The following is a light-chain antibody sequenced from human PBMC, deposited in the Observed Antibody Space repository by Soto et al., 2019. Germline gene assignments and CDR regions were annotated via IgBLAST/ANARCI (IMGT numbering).Light chain of an antibody. J-gene: IGKJ1*01. CDR3: QQYNNWSLT. Sequence: EIVMTQSPATLSVSPGERPTLSCRASQSVSSNLAWYQQKPGQAPRLLIYGASTRATGIPARFSGSGSGTEFTLSISSLQSEDFAVYYCQQYNNWSLTFGQGTKVDIK. CDR2: GAS. V-gene: IGKV3-15*01. CDR1: QSVSSN.